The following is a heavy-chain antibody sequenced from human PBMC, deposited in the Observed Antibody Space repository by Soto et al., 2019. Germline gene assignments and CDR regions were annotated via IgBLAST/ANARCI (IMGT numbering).Heavy chain of an antibody. V-gene: IGHV3-48*01. Sequence: EVQLVESGGGLVQPGGSLRLSCAASGFSFRSYSMNWVRQAPGKGLEWVSYISGSSSTKCSADSVKCRFTISRDNAKNSLYLQMERRGAGATAVYFYARESTPGPVDNRGQGTLVTVSS. CDR2: ISGSSSTK. J-gene: IGHJ4*02. CDR3: ARESTPGPVDN. CDR1: GFSFRSYS.